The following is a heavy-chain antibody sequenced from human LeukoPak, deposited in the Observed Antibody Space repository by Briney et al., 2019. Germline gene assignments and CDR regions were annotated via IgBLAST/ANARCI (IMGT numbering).Heavy chain of an antibody. CDR1: GGSFSGYY. CDR3: ASAYDSSGYYGGDY. J-gene: IGHJ4*02. D-gene: IGHD3-22*01. Sequence: SETLSLTCAVYGGSFSGYYWSWIRQPPGKGLEWIGEINHSGSTNYNPSLKSRFTISVDTSKNQFSLKLSSVTAADTAVYYCASAYDSSGYYGGDYWGQGTLVTVSS. V-gene: IGHV4-34*01. CDR2: INHSGST.